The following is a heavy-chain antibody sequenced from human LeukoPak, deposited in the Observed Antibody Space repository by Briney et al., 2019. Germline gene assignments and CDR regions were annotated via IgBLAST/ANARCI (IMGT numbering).Heavy chain of an antibody. D-gene: IGHD6-13*01. CDR3: ASQSIAAAGNWFDP. CDR2: INTNTGNP. V-gene: IGHV7-4-1*02. Sequence: ASVKVSCKASGYTFTSYAMNWVRQAPGQGLEWMGWINTNTGNPTYAQGFTGRFVFSLDTSVSTAYLQISSLKAEDTAVYYCASQSIAAAGNWFDPWGQGTLVTVSS. CDR1: GYTFTSYA. J-gene: IGHJ5*02.